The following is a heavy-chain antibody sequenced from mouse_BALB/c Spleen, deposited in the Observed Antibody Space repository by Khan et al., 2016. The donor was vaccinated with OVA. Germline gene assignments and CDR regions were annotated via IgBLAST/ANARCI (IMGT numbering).Heavy chain of an antibody. V-gene: IGHV2-6*02. CDR3: ARWFDDNSSRYAMDY. D-gene: IGHD2-2*01. Sequence: QMQLEESGPGLVAPSQSLSITCTVSGFSLTSYGVNWVRQPPGKGLEWLVVIWSDGSTNYNSVLKSRLSISKDNSKSQVFLKMNSPQTDDTAIYYCARWFDDNSSRYAMDYWGQGTSVTVSS. CDR1: GFSLTSYG. CDR2: IWSDGST. J-gene: IGHJ4*01.